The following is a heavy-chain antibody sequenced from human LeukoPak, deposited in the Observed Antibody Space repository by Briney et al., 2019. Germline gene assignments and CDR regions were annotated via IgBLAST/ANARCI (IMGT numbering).Heavy chain of an antibody. Sequence: SETLSLTCGVSGGSISGTNRWSWVRQPPGQGLEWIGEISLAGQTNYNPSLNGRVAMSLDKSSNQLSLHLTSVTAADTATYYCSRESGPFCPFGYWGQGTLVIVSS. CDR1: GGSISGTNR. CDR2: ISLAGQT. V-gene: IGHV4/OR15-8*02. CDR3: SRESGPFCPFGY. J-gene: IGHJ4*02. D-gene: IGHD1-26*01.